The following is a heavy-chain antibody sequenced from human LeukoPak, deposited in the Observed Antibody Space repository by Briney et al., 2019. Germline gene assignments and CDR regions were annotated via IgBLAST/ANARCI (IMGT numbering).Heavy chain of an antibody. CDR3: ARGAYAPDAFDI. CDR2: IYYSGST. Sequence: SETLSLTCTVSGGSVSSGSYYWSWIRQPPGKGLEWIGYIYYSGSTNYNPSLKSRVTISVDTSKNQFSLKLSSVTAADTAVYYCARGAYAPDAFDIWGQGTMATVSS. V-gene: IGHV4-61*01. D-gene: IGHD3-16*01. CDR1: GGSVSSGSYY. J-gene: IGHJ3*02.